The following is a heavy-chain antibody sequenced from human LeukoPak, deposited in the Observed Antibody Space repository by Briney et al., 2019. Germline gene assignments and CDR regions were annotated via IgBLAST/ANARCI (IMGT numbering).Heavy chain of an antibody. J-gene: IGHJ3*02. D-gene: IGHD3-22*01. V-gene: IGHV1-3*03. Sequence: ASVKVSCKASGYTFTSYAMHWVRQAPGQRLEWMGWINAGNGNTKYSQEFQGRVTITRDTSASTAYMELSSLRSEDMAVYYCARRAGDYDSSGYLDAFDIWGQGTMVTVSS. CDR3: ARRAGDYDSSGYLDAFDI. CDR2: INAGNGNT. CDR1: GYTFTSYA.